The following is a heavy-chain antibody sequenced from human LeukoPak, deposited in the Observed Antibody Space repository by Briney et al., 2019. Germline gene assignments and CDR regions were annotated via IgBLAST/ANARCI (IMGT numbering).Heavy chain of an antibody. CDR1: GFTFSSYS. J-gene: IGHJ4*02. CDR3: AGNLGSYSFDY. D-gene: IGHD1-26*01. Sequence: PGGSLRLSCAASGFTFSSYSMNWVHQAPGKGLEWVSSISSSSSYIYYADSVKGRFTISRDNAKNSLYLQMNSLRAEDTAVYYCAGNLGSYSFDYWGQGTLVTVSS. CDR2: ISSSSSYI. V-gene: IGHV3-21*01.